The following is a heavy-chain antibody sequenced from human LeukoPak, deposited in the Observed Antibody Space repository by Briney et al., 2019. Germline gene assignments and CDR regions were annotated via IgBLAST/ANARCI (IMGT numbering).Heavy chain of an antibody. Sequence: PSETLSLTCTVSGGSFSGSYWSWVRQTPGKGLEWIGNIYYTGSIYYNSSLKSRVTISLDTSKNQFALQLSSVTAADTAVYYCATGDRWQRILALWGQGTLVTVSS. J-gene: IGHJ4*02. CDR1: GGSFSGSY. V-gene: IGHV4-59*01. CDR3: ATGDRWQRILAL. D-gene: IGHD3-3*02. CDR2: IYYTGSI.